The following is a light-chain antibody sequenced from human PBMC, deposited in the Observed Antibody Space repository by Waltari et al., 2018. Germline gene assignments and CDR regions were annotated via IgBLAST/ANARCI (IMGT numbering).Light chain of an antibody. CDR1: SRDVGGYTY. CDR3: CSYAGRYTVV. V-gene: IGLV2-11*01. CDR2: SVT. J-gene: IGLJ2*01. Sequence: QSALTPPRSVSGSPGQSVTIPCTGTSRDVGGYTYVPWYQQHPGKAPKLMINSVTQRPAGGADRFSGSKSGNTASLTMSGLQAEDEAHYYCCSYAGRYTVVFGGGTKLTVL.